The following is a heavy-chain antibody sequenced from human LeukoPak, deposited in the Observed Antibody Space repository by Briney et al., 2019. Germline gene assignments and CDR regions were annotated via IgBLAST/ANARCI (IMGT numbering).Heavy chain of an antibody. J-gene: IGHJ4*02. CDR3: ANPSSSWYVGTFDY. D-gene: IGHD6-13*01. Sequence: GGSLRLSCAASGFTFSSYAMSWVRQAPGKGLEWVSAISGSGGSTYYADSVKGRFTISRDNPKNTLYLQMNSLRAEDTAVYYCANPSSSWYVGTFDYWGQGTLVTVSS. V-gene: IGHV3-23*01. CDR2: ISGSGGST. CDR1: GFTFSSYA.